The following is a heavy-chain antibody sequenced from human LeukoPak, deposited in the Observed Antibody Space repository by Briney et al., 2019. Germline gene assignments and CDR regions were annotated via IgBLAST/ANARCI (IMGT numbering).Heavy chain of an antibody. CDR3: ARNYYDSSGYSHYFDY. Sequence: PSETLSLTCTVSGGSISSYYWSWIRQPPGKGLEWIGYIYYSGSTNYNPSLKSRVTISVDTSKNQFSLKLSSVTAADTAVYYCARNYYDSSGYSHYFDYWGQGTLVTVSS. CDR2: IYYSGST. J-gene: IGHJ4*02. CDR1: GGSISSYY. D-gene: IGHD3-22*01. V-gene: IGHV4-59*01.